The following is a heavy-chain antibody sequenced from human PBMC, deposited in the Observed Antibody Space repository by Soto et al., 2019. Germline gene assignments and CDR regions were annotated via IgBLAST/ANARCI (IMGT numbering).Heavy chain of an antibody. CDR3: ARSGWYYFDY. Sequence: QVQLVESGGGVVQPGRSLRLSCAASGFTFSSYGMHWVRQAPGKGLEWVAVISYDGSNKYYADSVKGRFTISRDNSKNTLYLQMNSLRAEDTAVYYCARSGWYYFDYWGQGTLVTVSS. V-gene: IGHV3-30*03. CDR2: ISYDGSNK. J-gene: IGHJ4*02. CDR1: GFTFSSYG. D-gene: IGHD6-19*01.